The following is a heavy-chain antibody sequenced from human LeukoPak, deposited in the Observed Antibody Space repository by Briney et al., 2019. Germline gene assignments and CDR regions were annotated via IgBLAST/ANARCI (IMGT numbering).Heavy chain of an antibody. D-gene: IGHD1-26*01. J-gene: IGHJ4*02. CDR2: ISGSGAST. V-gene: IGHV3-23*01. CDR1: GFTFSTNA. Sequence: GGSLRLSCLTSGFTFSTNAMSWVRQAPGKGLEWISGISGSGASTYYADSVTGRFTISRDNSRNTLYLQMDSLRGDDTAVYYRAKDVGKWESLHFFDYWGQGTLVTVSS. CDR3: AKDVGKWESLHFFDY.